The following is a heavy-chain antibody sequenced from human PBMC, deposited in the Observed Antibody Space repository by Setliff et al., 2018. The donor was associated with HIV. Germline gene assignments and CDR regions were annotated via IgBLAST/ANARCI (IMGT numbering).Heavy chain of an antibody. Sequence: ASVKVSCKASQNTFTNYYMHWVRQAPRQGLEWMGIINPSGDSTIYAQKFQGKVTMTRDTSTSTVYMELSSLRSEDTAVYYFARDLHTFMVNSYHYYMDVWGKGTTVTVSS. CDR1: QNTFTNYY. CDR2: INPSGDST. CDR3: ARDLHTFMVNSYHYYMDV. J-gene: IGHJ6*03. D-gene: IGHD5-18*01. V-gene: IGHV1-46*01.